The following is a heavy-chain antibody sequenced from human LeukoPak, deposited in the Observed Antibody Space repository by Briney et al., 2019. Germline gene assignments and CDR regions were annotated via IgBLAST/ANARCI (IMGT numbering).Heavy chain of an antibody. CDR1: GGSFSGYY. Sequence: PSETLSLTCAVYGGSFSGYYWSWIRQPPGKGLEWIGKINHSGSTNYNPSLKSRVTISVDTSKNQFSLKLSSVTAADTAVYYCARAVFRVDFWFDPWGQGTLVTVSS. J-gene: IGHJ5*02. CDR2: INHSGST. D-gene: IGHD2-15*01. CDR3: ARAVFRVDFWFDP. V-gene: IGHV4-34*01.